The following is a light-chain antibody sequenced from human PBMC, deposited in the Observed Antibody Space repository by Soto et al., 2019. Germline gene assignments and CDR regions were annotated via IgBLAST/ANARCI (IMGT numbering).Light chain of an antibody. CDR1: QSVSSF. CDR2: GAS. Sequence: EKVMTQSPATLSMSPGERATLSCRASQSVSSFLAWYQQKPGQAPRLLIYGASTRATGIPARFSGSGCGTEFTLTISSLQSEDFAVYYCQQYSNWPSWTFGQGTKVEVK. CDR3: QQYSNWPSWT. J-gene: IGKJ1*01. V-gene: IGKV3-15*01.